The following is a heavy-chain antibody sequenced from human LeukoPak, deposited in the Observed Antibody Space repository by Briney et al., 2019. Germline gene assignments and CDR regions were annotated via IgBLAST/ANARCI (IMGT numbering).Heavy chain of an antibody. CDR3: GRDRITGTTRVYYYYGMDV. D-gene: IGHD1-20*01. CDR2: INHSGST. CDR1: GGSFSGYY. Sequence: SETLSLTCAVYGGSFSGYYWSWIRQPPGKGLEWIGEINHSGSTNYNPSLKSRVTISVDTSKNQFSLKLSSVTAADTAGYYCGRDRITGTTRVYYYYGMDVWRQGTTVTVSS. J-gene: IGHJ6*02. V-gene: IGHV4-34*01.